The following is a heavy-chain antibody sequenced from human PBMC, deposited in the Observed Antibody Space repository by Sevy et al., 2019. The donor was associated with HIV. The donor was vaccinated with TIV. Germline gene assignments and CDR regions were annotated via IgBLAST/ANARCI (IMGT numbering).Heavy chain of an antibody. V-gene: IGHV3-15*01. J-gene: IGHJ6*02. Sequence: GGSLRLSCAASGFTFSHAWMSWVRQAPGKGLEWVGRIKSKPVGGTTDYAAPVKGRFTISRDDSKNTLFLQMNSLKTEDTAVYYCSTDPIIVLLVTDGMDVWGQGTTVTVSS. CDR1: GFTFSHAW. D-gene: IGHD2-8*02. CDR2: IKSKPVGGTT. CDR3: STDPIIVLLVTDGMDV.